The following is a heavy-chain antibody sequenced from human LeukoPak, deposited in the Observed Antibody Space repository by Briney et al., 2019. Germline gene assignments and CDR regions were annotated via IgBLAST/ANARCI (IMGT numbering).Heavy chain of an antibody. CDR2: INHSGST. CDR3: ARWAVAVNWFDP. J-gene: IGHJ5*02. CDR1: GGSISSSSYY. Sequence: SETLSLTCTVSGGSISSSSYYWSWIRQPPGKGLEWIGEINHSGSTNYNPSLKSRVTISVDTSKNQFSLKLSSVTAADTAVYYCARWAVAVNWFDPWGQGTLVTVSS. D-gene: IGHD6-19*01. V-gene: IGHV4-39*07.